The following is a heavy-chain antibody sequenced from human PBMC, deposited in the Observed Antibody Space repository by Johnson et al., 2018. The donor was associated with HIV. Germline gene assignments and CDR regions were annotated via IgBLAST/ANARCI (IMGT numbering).Heavy chain of an antibody. V-gene: IGHV3-30*03. CDR3: AREDYHRALDV. D-gene: IGHD4-11*01. CDR2: ISYDGSNI. CDR1: GFTLSAYG. Sequence: VQLLESGGGVVQPGRSLRLSCAASGFTLSAYGMHWVRQAPGKGLEWLAVISYDGSNIYYVDSVKGRFTISRDNSKNTLYLQMNSLRAEDTAVYYCAREDYHRALDVWGQGTMVTVSS. J-gene: IGHJ3*01.